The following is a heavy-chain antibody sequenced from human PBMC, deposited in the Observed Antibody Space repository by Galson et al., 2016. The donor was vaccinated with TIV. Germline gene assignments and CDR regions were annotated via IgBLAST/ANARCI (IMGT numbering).Heavy chain of an antibody. J-gene: IGHJ6*02. CDR1: GGTFSSYV. CDR3: ASDRNTAFDTYHQYYGMDV. D-gene: IGHD5-18*01. Sequence: SVKVSCKASGGTFSSYVFNWVRLAPGQGLEWMGGIIPLFRTTNYAPKFQGRVTITADESTNTAYMELNCLKYGDTAVYYCASDRNTAFDTYHQYYGMDVWGQGTTVTVSS. CDR2: IIPLFRTT. V-gene: IGHV1-69*13.